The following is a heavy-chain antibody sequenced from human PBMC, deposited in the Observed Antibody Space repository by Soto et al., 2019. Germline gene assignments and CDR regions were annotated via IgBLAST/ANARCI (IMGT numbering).Heavy chain of an antibody. CDR1: GYTFTRYY. V-gene: IGHV1-46*01. CDR3: AKARHMVRGVTADYYYYYYGMDV. Sequence: ASVKVSCKASGYTFTRYYMHWVRQAPGQGLEWMGIINPSGGSTSYAQKFQGRVTMTRDTSTSTVYMELSSLRSEDTAVYYCAKARHMVRGVTADYYYYYYGMDVWGQGTTVTVSS. J-gene: IGHJ6*02. D-gene: IGHD3-10*01. CDR2: INPSGGST.